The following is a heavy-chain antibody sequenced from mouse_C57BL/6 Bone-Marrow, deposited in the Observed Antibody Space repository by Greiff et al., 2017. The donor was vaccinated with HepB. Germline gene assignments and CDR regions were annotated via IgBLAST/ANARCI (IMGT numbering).Heavy chain of an antibody. CDR2: IDPENGDT. CDR3: TSYYYGSSYDAMDY. Sequence: VQLQQSGAELVRPGASVKLSCTASGFNIKDDYMHWVKQRPEQGLEWIGWIDPENGDTEYASKFQGKATITAETSSNTAYLQLSSLTSEDTAVYYCTSYYYGSSYDAMDYWGQGTSVTVSS. J-gene: IGHJ4*01. V-gene: IGHV14-4*01. CDR1: GFNIKDDY. D-gene: IGHD1-1*01.